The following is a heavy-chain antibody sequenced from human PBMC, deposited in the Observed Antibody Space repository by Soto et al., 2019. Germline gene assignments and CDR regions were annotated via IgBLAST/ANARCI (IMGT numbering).Heavy chain of an antibody. CDR2: LSSSSSYI. J-gene: IGHJ6*04. D-gene: IGHD4-17*01. CDR3: AGGGIMYGDYRSKDV. Sequence: GGSLRLSCAASGFTFSSYNMSWVRQAPGKGLEWVSSLSSSSSYIYYADSVKGRFTISRDNAKNSLYLQMNSLRAEDTAVYYCAGGGIMYGDYRSKDVSGKGTTLTVSS. V-gene: IGHV3-21*01. CDR1: GFTFSSYN.